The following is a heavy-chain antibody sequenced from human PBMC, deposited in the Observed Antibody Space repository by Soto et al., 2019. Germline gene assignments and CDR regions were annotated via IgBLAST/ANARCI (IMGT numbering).Heavy chain of an antibody. CDR2: IGTSAST. D-gene: IGHD2-2*01. J-gene: IGHJ4*02. CDR1: GFTFSSYS. V-gene: IGHV3-23*01. CDR3: ADLTRYCTSSNCD. Sequence: DVRLLESGGGLVQPGGSLRLSCAASGFTFSSYSMSWVRQAPGKGLEWVSTIGTSASTYYGDSVRGRFTISRDNSRNTLYLHMNSLRAADTAVYYCADLTRYCTSSNCDWGQGTLVTVSS.